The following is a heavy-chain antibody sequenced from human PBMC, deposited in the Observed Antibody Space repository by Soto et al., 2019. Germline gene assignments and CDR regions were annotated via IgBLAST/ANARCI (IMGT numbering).Heavy chain of an antibody. CDR1: GGSISGYY. D-gene: IGHD1-1*01. CDR2: IYYSWST. J-gene: IGHJ4*02. CDR3: ARHSNEYRKSLDY. Sequence: QLHLQESGPGLVKPSETLSLTCTVSGGSISGYYWSWIRQPPGKGLEWIAYIYYSWSTNSNPSLKSRVTISVDTSKTQFSLKLSSVTAADTALYYCARHSNEYRKSLDYWGQGTLVTVSS. V-gene: IGHV4-59*08.